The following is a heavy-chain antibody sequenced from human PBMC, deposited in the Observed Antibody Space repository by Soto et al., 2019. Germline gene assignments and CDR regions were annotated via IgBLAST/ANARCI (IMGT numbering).Heavy chain of an antibody. CDR1: GFSFPTYW. CDR3: ARASNNVDWFPEAFDI. J-gene: IGHJ3*02. Sequence: PGESLKISCRASGFSFPTYWIGWMRQMPGKGLEWMGTIYAGDPDIRYSPSFQGHITISVDRSITTAHLQWTSLEASDTAIYYCARASNNVDWFPEAFDIWGKGTTVTVXS. D-gene: IGHD3-9*01. CDR2: IYAGDPDI. V-gene: IGHV5-51*01.